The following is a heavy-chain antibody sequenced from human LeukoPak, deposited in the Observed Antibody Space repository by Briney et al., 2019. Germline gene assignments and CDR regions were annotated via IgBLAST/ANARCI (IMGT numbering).Heavy chain of an antibody. CDR3: ARDLEYGAGSYGDY. CDR1: GYTFTSYA. D-gene: IGHD3-10*01. Sequence: ASVKVSCKASGYTFTSYAISWVRQAPGQGLEWVGWISAYNGNTNYAQELQGRVTMTTDTSTSTAYMELRSLRSDDTAVYYCARDLEYGAGSYGDYWGQGTLVTVSS. V-gene: IGHV1-18*01. J-gene: IGHJ4*02. CDR2: ISAYNGNT.